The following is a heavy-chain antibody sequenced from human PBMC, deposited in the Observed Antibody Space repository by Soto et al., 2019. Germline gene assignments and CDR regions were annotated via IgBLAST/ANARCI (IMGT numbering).Heavy chain of an antibody. CDR2: IIPIFGTA. Sequence: ASVKVSCKASGGTFSSYAISWVRQAPGQGLEWMGGIIPIFGTANYAQKFQGRVTITSDESTSTAYMELSSLRSEDTAVYCCARGLAYCGGDCYRAAFDXWGQVTLVTVS. CDR1: GGTFSSYA. CDR3: ARGLAYCGGDCYRAAFDX. V-gene: IGHV1-69*13. D-gene: IGHD2-21*02. J-gene: IGHJ3*02.